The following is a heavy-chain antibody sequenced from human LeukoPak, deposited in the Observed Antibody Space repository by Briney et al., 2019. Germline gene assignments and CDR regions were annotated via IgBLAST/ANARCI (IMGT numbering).Heavy chain of an antibody. V-gene: IGHV3-15*01. J-gene: IGHJ5*02. CDR1: GFSFSSAW. Sequence: GGSLRLSCAASGFSFSSAWMSWVRQAPGKGLEGVGRIKTRGDGMATDYAAPVRGRFTISRDDSQNMLYLQMNSLKTEDTAIYYCARHSWFHPWGQGVLVTVSS. CDR3: ARHSWFHP. CDR2: IKTRGDGMAT.